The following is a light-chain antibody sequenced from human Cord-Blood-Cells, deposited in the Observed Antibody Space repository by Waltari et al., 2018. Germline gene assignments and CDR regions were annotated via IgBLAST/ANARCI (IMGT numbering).Light chain of an antibody. CDR2: AAS. V-gene: IGKV1-39*01. CDR1: QSISSY. Sequence: DIQMTQSPSSLSASVGDRVTITCRASQSISSYLNWDQQKPGKAPKLLIYAASSLQSGVPSRFSGSGSGTDFTLTISSLQPEEFATYYCQQSYSTPFTFGQGTKVEIK. J-gene: IGKJ1*01. CDR3: QQSYSTPFT.